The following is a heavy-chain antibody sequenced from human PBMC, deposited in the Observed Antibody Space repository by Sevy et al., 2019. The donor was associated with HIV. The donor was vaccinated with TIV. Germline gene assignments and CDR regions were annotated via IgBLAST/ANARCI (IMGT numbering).Heavy chain of an antibody. V-gene: IGHV1-18*01. J-gene: IGHJ3*02. CDR1: GYTFTSYG. CDR2: ISAYNGNT. D-gene: IGHD3-16*02. CDR3: ARETRYYDYVWGSYRQQAFDI. Sequence: ASVKVSCKASGYTFTSYGISWVRRAPGQGLEWMGWISAYNGNTNYAQKLQGRVTMTTDTSTSTAYMELRSLRSDDTAVYYCARETRYYDYVWGSYRQQAFDIWGQGSMVTVSS.